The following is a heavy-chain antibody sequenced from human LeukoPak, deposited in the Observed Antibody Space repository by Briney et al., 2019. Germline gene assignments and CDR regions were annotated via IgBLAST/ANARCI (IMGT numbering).Heavy chain of an antibody. J-gene: IGHJ4*02. CDR1: GFTFSSYA. CDR2: INDSGGNT. D-gene: IGHD3-10*01. Sequence: GGSLRLSCAASGFTFSSYAMSWVRQAPGKGLEWVSLINDSGGNTYYADSVKGRFNISRDNSKNTLFLQMSSLRAEDTAVYYCAKTSAGIRGGYFDYWGQGTLVTVSS. V-gene: IGHV3-23*01. CDR3: AKTSAGIRGGYFDY.